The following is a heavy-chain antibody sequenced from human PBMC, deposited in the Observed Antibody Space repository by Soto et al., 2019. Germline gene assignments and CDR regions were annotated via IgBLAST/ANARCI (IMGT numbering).Heavy chain of an antibody. CDR1: GSTFTDAW. D-gene: IGHD3-22*01. CDR3: TTDPFSRNCYYSYFDY. J-gene: IGHJ4*01. V-gene: IGHV3-15*01. CDR2: IKSKNDVGTP. Sequence: EVQLVESGGGLVKPGGSLRLSCAVSGSTFTDAWMNWVRQAPGTGLAWVGHIKSKNDVGTPDYSAAVKGRFTISRDDFKHTVYLEMNSLKIEDTAVYYCTTDPFSRNCYYSYFDYWGHGTQVSVSS.